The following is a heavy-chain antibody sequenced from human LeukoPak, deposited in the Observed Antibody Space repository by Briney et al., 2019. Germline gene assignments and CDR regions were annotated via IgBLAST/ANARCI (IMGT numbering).Heavy chain of an antibody. J-gene: IGHJ4*02. Sequence: PSETLSLTCTVSGGSVSSGGYYWSWIRQHPGKGLEWIGYIYNSGSTYYNPSLKSRVTISVDTSKNQFSLKLSSVTAADTAVYYCAREVSRYGSGSYSVWGQGTLVTVSS. CDR1: GGSVSSGGYY. V-gene: IGHV4-31*03. D-gene: IGHD3-10*01. CDR3: AREVSRYGSGSYSV. CDR2: IYNSGST.